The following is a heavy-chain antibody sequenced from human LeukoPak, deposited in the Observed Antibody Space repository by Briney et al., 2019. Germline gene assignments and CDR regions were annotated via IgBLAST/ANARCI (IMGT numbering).Heavy chain of an antibody. CDR2: INHSGST. Sequence: SETLSLTCTVSRYSISSGYYWGWIRQPPGKGLEWIGSINHSGSTYYNPSLKSRVTISADTSKNQFSLTLTSVTAADTAVYYCARGPPDFYNSGSYYNGYNWFDSWGQGTLVTVSS. CDR1: RYSISSGYY. D-gene: IGHD3-10*01. J-gene: IGHJ5*01. V-gene: IGHV4-38-2*02. CDR3: ARGPPDFYNSGSYYNGYNWFDS.